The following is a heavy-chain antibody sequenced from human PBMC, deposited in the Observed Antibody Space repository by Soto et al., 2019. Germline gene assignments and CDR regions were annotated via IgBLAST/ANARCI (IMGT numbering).Heavy chain of an antibody. D-gene: IGHD1-26*01. CDR3: ARGDRGAFDL. CDR2: INSDGSST. J-gene: IGHJ3*01. Sequence: GGSLRLSCAASGFTFSSYWMHWVRQAPGKGLVWVSRINSDGSSTSYAGSVKGRFIISRDNARNTVDLQMNSVRVEDTAVYYCARGDRGAFDLWGQGTVVTVSS. CDR1: GFTFSSYW. V-gene: IGHV3-74*01.